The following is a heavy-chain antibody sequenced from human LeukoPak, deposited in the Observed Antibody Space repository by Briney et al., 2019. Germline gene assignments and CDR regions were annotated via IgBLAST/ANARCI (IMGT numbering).Heavy chain of an antibody. CDR2: INPNSGGT. V-gene: IGHV1-2*04. Sequence: ASVKVSCKASGYTFTGYYMHWVRQAPGQGLEWMGWINPNSGGTNYAQKFQGWVTMTRDTSISTAYMELSRLRSDDTAVYYCARSTSPGTHYDFWSGYHSYYYYYGMDVWGQGTTVTVS. J-gene: IGHJ6*02. CDR3: ARSTSPGTHYDFWSGYHSYYYYYGMDV. CDR1: GYTFTGYY. D-gene: IGHD3-3*01.